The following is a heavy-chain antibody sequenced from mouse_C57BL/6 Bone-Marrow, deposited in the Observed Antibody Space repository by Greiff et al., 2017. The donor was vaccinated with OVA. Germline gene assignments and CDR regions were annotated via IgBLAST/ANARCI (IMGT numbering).Heavy chain of an antibody. D-gene: IGHD3-2*02. V-gene: IGHV1-26*01. CDR2: INPNNGGT. CDR3: ARDSSGPAWFAY. CDR1: GYTFTDYY. Sequence: VQLQQSGPELVKPGASVKISCKASGYTFTDYYMNWVKQSHGKSLEWIGDINPNNGGTSYNQKFKGKATLTVDKSSSTAYMELRSLTSEDSAVDYCARDSSGPAWFAYWGQGTLVTVSA. J-gene: IGHJ3*01.